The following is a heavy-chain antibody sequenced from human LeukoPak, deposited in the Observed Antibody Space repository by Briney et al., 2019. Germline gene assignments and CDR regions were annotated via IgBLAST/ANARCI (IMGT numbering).Heavy chain of an antibody. CDR1: GASISGSGYY. D-gene: IGHD3-9*01. J-gene: IGHJ4*02. V-gene: IGHV4-39*07. CDR2: IYYTGST. CDR3: ARAEGYDILTGWYY. Sequence: SETLSLTCAVSGASISGSGYYLGWIRQPPGKGLEWIGNIYYTGSTYYNASLQSRVTISIDMSKNQLSLRLSSVTAADTAVYYCARAEGYDILTGWYYWGQGTLVTVSS.